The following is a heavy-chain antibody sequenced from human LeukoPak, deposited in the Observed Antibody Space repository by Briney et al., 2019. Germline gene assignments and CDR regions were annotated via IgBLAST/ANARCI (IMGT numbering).Heavy chain of an antibody. CDR2: IYPGDSDT. Sequence: VESLKISCKGSGYSFTSYWIGWVGQMPGKGLEWMGTIYPGDSDTRYSPSFQGQVQISGDKSICAVYMYWSILKASDTAMYYCARRDYGGNSYFAYWGQGTLVTVSS. D-gene: IGHD4-23*01. J-gene: IGHJ4*02. CDR1: GYSFTSYW. CDR3: ARRDYGGNSYFAY. V-gene: IGHV5-51*01.